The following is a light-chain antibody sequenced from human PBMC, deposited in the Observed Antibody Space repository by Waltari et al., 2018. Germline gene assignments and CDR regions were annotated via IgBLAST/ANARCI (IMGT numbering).Light chain of an antibody. CDR1: QYVSGSS. CDR2: GAS. J-gene: IGKJ1*01. Sequence: EIVLTQFPGTLSLSPGDTATLSCRASQYVSGSSLAWYQQKPGQAPRLLIYGASSRATGIPDRFRGSGSGTDFTVTISRLEPEDFAVYYCHQYGTAPRTFGQGTKVEIK. CDR3: HQYGTAPRT. V-gene: IGKV3-20*01.